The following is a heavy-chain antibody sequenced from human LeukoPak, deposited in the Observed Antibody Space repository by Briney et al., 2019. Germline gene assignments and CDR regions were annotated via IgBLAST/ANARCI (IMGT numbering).Heavy chain of an antibody. Sequence: SGTLSPTCTVSGGSISISSYYWGWIRQPPGKWLEWIGSIYYSGSTYYNPSLKTRVTISVETSKNQFSLKLSSVTAAGTAVYYCARHSGYSGYDFDYWGQGTLVTVSS. CDR2: IYYSGST. J-gene: IGHJ4*02. CDR1: GGSISISSYY. CDR3: ARHSGYSGYDFDY. V-gene: IGHV4-39*01. D-gene: IGHD5-12*01.